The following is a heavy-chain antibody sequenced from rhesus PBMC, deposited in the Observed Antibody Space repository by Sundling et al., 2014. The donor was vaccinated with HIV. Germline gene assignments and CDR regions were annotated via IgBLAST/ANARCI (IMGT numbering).Heavy chain of an antibody. V-gene: IGHV1-111*02. D-gene: IGHD2-27*01. CDR1: GYTFTDYF. J-gene: IGHJ6*01. Sequence: EVQLVQSGAEVKKPGASVKISCKASGYTFTDYFLHWVRQAPGKGLEWMGHVDPEDGEVDYAQKFRDRVTITADTSTDTAYLELNSLRSEDTAVYYCATSITLRLWWSGLDSWGQGVVVTVSS. CDR3: ATSITLRLWWSGLDS. CDR2: VDPEDGEV.